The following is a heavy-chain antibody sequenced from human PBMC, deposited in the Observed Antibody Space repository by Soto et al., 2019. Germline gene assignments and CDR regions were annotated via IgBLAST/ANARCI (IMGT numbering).Heavy chain of an antibody. CDR2: IWFDGSNE. V-gene: IGHV3-33*01. Sequence: QVLLVESGGGVVQPGRSLRLSCATSGFSFSNFGMHWVRQAPGKGLEWVAVIWFDGSNEYYADSVRGRFTISRDNSKNTLFQQRNSLRAEDTAVYYCARDRKYYDYWRGYYRPRYGMDVWGQGTTVTVSS. CDR3: ARDRKYYDYWRGYYRPRYGMDV. CDR1: GFSFSNFG. J-gene: IGHJ6*02. D-gene: IGHD3-3*01.